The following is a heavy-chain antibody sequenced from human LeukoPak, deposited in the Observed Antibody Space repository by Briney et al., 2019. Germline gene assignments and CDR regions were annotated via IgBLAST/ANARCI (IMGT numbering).Heavy chain of an antibody. D-gene: IGHD6-25*01. V-gene: IGHV3-33*06. CDR3: AKSAAVPWFDP. CDR1: GFTFSSYG. CDR2: IWYDGSNK. Sequence: GGSLRLSCAASGFTFSSYGMHWVRQAPGKGLEWVAVIWYDGSNKYYADSVKGRFTISRDNSKNTLYLQVNSLRAEDTAVYYCAKSAAVPWFDPWGQGTLVTVSS. J-gene: IGHJ5*02.